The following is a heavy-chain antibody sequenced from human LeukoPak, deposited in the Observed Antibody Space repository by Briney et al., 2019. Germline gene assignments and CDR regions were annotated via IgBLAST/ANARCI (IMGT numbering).Heavy chain of an antibody. Sequence: PSETLSLTCAVYGGSFSGYYWSWIRQPPGKGLEWIGEINHSGSTNYNPSLKSRVTMSVDTSKNQFSLKLSSVTAADTAVYYCARVTPICSSTSCSYYYYYGMDVWGQGTTVTVSS. V-gene: IGHV4-34*01. CDR1: GGSFSGYY. CDR2: INHSGST. D-gene: IGHD2-2*01. CDR3: ARVTPICSSTSCSYYYYYGMDV. J-gene: IGHJ6*02.